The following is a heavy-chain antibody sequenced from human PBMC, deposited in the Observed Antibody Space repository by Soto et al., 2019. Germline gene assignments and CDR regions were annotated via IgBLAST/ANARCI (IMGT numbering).Heavy chain of an antibody. CDR1: GFTFTSYE. Sequence: EVQLVESGGGFVQPGGSLRLSCVASGFTFTSYEMNWVRQAPGKGLQWVSYIASSGSALYYADSVKGRFTISRDNAKNSLYLQMNSLIAEDTALYYCARGDASGYWGQGTLVTVSS. CDR2: IASSGSAL. CDR3: ARGDASGY. J-gene: IGHJ4*02. D-gene: IGHD2-2*01. V-gene: IGHV3-48*03.